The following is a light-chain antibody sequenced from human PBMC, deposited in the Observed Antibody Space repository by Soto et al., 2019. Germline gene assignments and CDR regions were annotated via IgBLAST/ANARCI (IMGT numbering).Light chain of an antibody. Sequence: DIQMTQSPSTLSASVGDRVSITCRASQSIGNLLAWYQQKAGRAPRLLIYQASTLESGVPSRFSGSGSGAEFTLTISSLQSDDFATYYCLRHDNLWTFGQGTKVE. J-gene: IGKJ1*01. CDR1: QSIGNL. CDR3: LRHDNLWT. V-gene: IGKV1-5*03. CDR2: QAS.